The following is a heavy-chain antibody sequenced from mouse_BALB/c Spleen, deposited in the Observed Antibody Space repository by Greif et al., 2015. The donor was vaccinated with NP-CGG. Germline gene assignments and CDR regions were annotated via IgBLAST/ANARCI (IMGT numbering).Heavy chain of an antibody. D-gene: IGHD2-4*01. J-gene: IGHJ2*01. CDR1: GYTFSSYW. CDR3: ARDYDKGGLDY. CDR2: ILPGSGST. V-gene: IGHV1-9*01. Sequence: QVQLQQSGAELMKPGASVQISCKATGYTFSSYWIEWVKQRPGHGLEWIGEILPGSGSTNYNEKFKGKATFTADTSSNTAYMQLSSLTAEDSAVYYCARDYDKGGLDYWGQGTTLTVTS.